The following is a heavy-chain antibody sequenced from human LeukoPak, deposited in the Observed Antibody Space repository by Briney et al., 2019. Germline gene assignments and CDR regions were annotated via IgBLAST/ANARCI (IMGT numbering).Heavy chain of an antibody. D-gene: IGHD2/OR15-2a*01. CDR3: ARRTGNYGMDV. CDR1: GGTFSSYA. J-gene: IGHJ6*02. Sequence: SAKVSCKASGGTFSSYAISWVRQAPGQGLEWMGRIIPILGIANYAQKFQGRVTITADKSTSTAYMELSSLRSEDTAVYYCARRTGNYGMDVWGQGTTVTVSS. V-gene: IGHV1-69*04. CDR2: IIPILGIA.